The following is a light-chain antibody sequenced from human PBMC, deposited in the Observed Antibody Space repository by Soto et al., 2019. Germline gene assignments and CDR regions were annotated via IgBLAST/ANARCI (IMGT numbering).Light chain of an antibody. J-gene: IGKJ2*01. CDR1: QSVSSN. Sequence: EILLTQSPATLSVSPGERATLSCRASQSVSSNLAWYQQKAGQAPRLLIYGASTRATDVPARFSGSGSGTEFTLTVSSLQSEDFGLYYCQHYNNWPPYTFGQGTKLEIK. CDR2: GAS. CDR3: QHYNNWPPYT. V-gene: IGKV3-15*01.